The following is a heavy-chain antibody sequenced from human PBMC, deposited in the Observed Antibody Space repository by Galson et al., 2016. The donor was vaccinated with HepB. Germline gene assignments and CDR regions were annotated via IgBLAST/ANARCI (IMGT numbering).Heavy chain of an antibody. CDR2: IKQDGSRK. V-gene: IGHV3-7*01. D-gene: IGHD3-22*01. CDR1: GFSLNKYW. CDR3: ASDPFSFVFLITGHDAFHI. J-gene: IGHJ3*02. Sequence: SLRLSCAASGFSLNKYWMSWVRQDPGKGLEWVANIKQDGSRKYYVDSVKGRFTISRDNVKSSLYLEMSSLRAEDPAVYYCASDPFSFVFLITGHDAFHIWGQETMVTVSS.